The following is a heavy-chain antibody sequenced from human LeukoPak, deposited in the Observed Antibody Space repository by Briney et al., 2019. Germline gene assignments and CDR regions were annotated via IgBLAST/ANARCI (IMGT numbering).Heavy chain of an antibody. J-gene: IGHJ6*03. CDR1: GGSISSSSYY. CDR2: IYYSGST. Sequence: SETLSLTCTVSGGSISSSSYYWGWIRQPPGKGLEWIGSIYYSGSTYYNPSLKSRVTISVDTSKNQFSLKLSSVTAADTAVYYSARDGDSWYMDVWGKGTTVTVSS. CDR3: ARDGDSWYMDV. V-gene: IGHV4-39*07. D-gene: IGHD7-27*01.